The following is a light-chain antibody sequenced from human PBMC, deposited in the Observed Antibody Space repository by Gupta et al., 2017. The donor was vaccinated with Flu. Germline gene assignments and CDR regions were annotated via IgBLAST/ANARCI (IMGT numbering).Light chain of an antibody. V-gene: IGLV2-11*01. J-gene: IGLJ2*01. CDR2: DVY. CDR3: CSFGAASF. Sequence: QSALTHPRSVSGSPGQSVAISCTGTTSDVGAYNYVSWYQQHPGKAPKLIIYDVYKRPSGVPDRFTGSKSGNTASLTISGLQPEDEADYHCCSFGAASFFGGGTKLTVL. CDR1: TSDVGAYNY.